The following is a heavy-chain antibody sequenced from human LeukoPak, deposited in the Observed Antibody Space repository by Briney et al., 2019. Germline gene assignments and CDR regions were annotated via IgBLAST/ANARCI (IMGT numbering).Heavy chain of an antibody. D-gene: IGHD1-14*01. Sequence: ASVKVSCKASGYTFTSYGISGVRQAPGQGLEWMGWISAYNGNTNYAQKLQGRVTMTTDTSTSTAYMELRILRSDDTAVYYCARLGSPGNWFDPWGQGTLVIVSS. CDR1: GYTFTSYG. V-gene: IGHV1-18*01. CDR3: ARLGSPGNWFDP. J-gene: IGHJ5*02. CDR2: ISAYNGNT.